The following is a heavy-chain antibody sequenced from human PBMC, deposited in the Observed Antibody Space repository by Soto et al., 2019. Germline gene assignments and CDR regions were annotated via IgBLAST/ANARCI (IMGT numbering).Heavy chain of an antibody. J-gene: IGHJ4*02. CDR3: ARGGDCSSTGCYRPYDY. CDR1: GCTFTTYA. Sequence: GGSLRLSCAASGCTFTTYAMHWVRQAPGKGLEWVAIISNEGSNKDYADSVKGRFTISRDNSKNTLYLQMNSLRAEDTAVYYCARGGDCSSTGCYRPYDYWGQGTLVTVSS. V-gene: IGHV3-30-3*01. D-gene: IGHD2-2*02. CDR2: ISNEGSNK.